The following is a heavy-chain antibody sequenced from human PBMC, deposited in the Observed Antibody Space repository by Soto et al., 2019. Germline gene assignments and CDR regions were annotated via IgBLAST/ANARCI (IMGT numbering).Heavy chain of an antibody. CDR1: GFPVSSKY. CDR3: AKDDSIVVVPAPYVFDY. J-gene: IGHJ4*02. Sequence: GGSLRLSCAASGFPVSSKYMTWVRPAPGKGLEWVSLIHSGGTTYYADSVKGRFTISRDNSENTLYLQMNSLRAEDTAVYYCAKDDSIVVVPAPYVFDYWGQGTLVTVSS. CDR2: IHSGGTT. V-gene: IGHV3-66*01. D-gene: IGHD2-2*01.